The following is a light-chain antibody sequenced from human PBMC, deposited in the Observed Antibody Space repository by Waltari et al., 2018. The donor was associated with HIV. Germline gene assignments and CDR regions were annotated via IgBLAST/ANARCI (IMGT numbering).Light chain of an antibody. V-gene: IGLV2-14*03. CDR2: TVT. CDR3: STHTGNDTLA. Sequence: QSALTQPASVSGSPGQSVTITCTGPHSDFRPYHFVCCYQQHPANVPKVIIYTVTRRPSGVPPRFSGSKSGNTASLTISGLRAEDEALYYCSTHTGNDTLAFGGGTKLTVL. CDR1: HSDFRPYHF. J-gene: IGLJ2*01.